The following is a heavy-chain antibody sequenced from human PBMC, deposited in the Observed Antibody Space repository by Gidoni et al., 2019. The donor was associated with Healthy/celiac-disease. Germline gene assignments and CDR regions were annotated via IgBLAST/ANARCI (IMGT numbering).Heavy chain of an antibody. Sequence: EVQLVQSGAEVKKPGESLRISCKGSGYSFTSYWISWVRQMPGKGLEWMGRIDPSASYTNYRPSFQGHVTISADKSISTAYLQWSSLKASDTAMYYCARQYTARPGVYYYGMDVWGQGTTVTVSS. CDR1: GYSFTSYW. J-gene: IGHJ6*02. CDR2: IDPSASYT. CDR3: ARQYTARPGVYYYGMDV. V-gene: IGHV5-10-1*03. D-gene: IGHD6-6*01.